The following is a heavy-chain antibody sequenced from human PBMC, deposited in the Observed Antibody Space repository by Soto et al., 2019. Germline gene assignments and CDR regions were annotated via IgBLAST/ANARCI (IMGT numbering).Heavy chain of an antibody. CDR2: VWSDGSDT. J-gene: IGHJ4*01. CDR3: ARDSFSNIVAPFDY. D-gene: IGHD5-12*01. V-gene: IGHV3-33*01. Sequence: GGSLRLSGAASGGSFSSFGMHWVRQAPGKGLEWVALVWSDGSDTFYSDSVRGRFNISRDNSKDTLYLQMNSLRADDAAIYYCARDSFSNIVAPFDYWGHGTLVTVSS. CDR1: GGSFSSFG.